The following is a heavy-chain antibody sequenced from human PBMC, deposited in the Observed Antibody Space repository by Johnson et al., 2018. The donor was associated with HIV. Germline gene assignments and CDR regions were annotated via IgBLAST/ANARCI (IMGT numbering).Heavy chain of an antibody. J-gene: IGHJ3*02. D-gene: IGHD3-10*01. Sequence: VQLVESGGGFVQFGRSLRLSCATSGFTFDDFAMHWVRQAPGKGLEWVSGINWNSGDIGYADSVRGRFTISRDNAKNSLYLQMNSMTTEDTALYYCASGYYYGSGTYHGAFDIWGQGTMVTVSS. CDR1: GFTFDDFA. CDR3: ASGYYYGSGTYHGAFDI. V-gene: IGHV3-9*01. CDR2: INWNSGDI.